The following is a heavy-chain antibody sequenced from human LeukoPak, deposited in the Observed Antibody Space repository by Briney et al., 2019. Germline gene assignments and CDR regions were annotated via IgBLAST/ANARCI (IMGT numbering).Heavy chain of an antibody. CDR1: GDSITTIIYY. CDR2: IFYAGNT. D-gene: IGHD4-11*01. Sequence: SETLSLTCTVSGDSITTIIYYWGWIRQPPGKGLEWIGSIFYAGNTYYNPSLKSRVTISVDTSKNQFSLRLSSVTAADTAVYYCARVTYSKGWFDPWGQGTLVTVSS. J-gene: IGHJ5*02. V-gene: IGHV4-39*02. CDR3: ARVTYSKGWFDP.